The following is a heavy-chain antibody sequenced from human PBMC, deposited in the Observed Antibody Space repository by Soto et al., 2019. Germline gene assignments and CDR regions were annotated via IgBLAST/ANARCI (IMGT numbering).Heavy chain of an antibody. V-gene: IGHV4-39*01. D-gene: IGHD3-16*02. J-gene: IGHJ3*02. CDR2: IYYSGST. CDR3: ARGPLMITFGGVIPDAFDI. CDR1: GGSISSSSYY. Sequence: SETLSLTCTVSGGSISSSSYYWGWIRQPPGKGLEWIGSIYYSGSTYYNPSLKSRVTISVDTSKNQFSLKLSSVTAADTAVYYCARGPLMITFGGVIPDAFDIWGQGTMVTVSS.